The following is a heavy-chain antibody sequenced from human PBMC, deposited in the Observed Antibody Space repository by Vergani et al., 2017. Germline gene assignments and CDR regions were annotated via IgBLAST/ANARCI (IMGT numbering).Heavy chain of an antibody. Sequence: QVQLVQSGAEVKKPGSSVKVSCKASGGTFSSYAISWVRQAPGQGLEWMGGIIPIFGTANYAQKFQGRVTITADESTSTAYMELSSLRSEDTAVYYCAKGARRLGMSLAHFDYWGQGTLVTVSS. CDR3: AKGARRLGMSLAHFDY. CDR2: IIPIFGTA. V-gene: IGHV1-69*01. CDR1: GGTFSSYA. J-gene: IGHJ4*02. D-gene: IGHD7-27*01.